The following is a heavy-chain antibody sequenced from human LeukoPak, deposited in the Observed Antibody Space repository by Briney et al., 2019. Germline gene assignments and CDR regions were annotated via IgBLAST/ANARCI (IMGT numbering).Heavy chain of an antibody. CDR2: ISDRGSNT. Sequence: GGSLRLSCAASGFTFNNYGMTWVRQAPGKGLEWVSSISDRGSNTYYADSVKGRFTVSRDNSKNTLYLQMNNLRAEDTALYYCAKRVPYSSSAAYFDYWGQGILATVSS. J-gene: IGHJ4*02. V-gene: IGHV3-23*01. CDR3: AKRVPYSSSAAYFDY. D-gene: IGHD6-6*01. CDR1: GFTFNNYG.